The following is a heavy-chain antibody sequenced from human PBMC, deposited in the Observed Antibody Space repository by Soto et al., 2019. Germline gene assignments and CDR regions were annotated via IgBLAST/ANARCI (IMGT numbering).Heavy chain of an antibody. CDR2: ISYDGSNK. Sequence: GGSLRLSCAASGFTFSSYAMHWVRQAPGKGLEWVAVISYDGSNKYYADSVKGRFTISRDNSKNTLYLQMNSLRAEDTAVYYCARAGITMIVVVITPVGMDVWGQGTTVTVSS. V-gene: IGHV3-30-3*01. CDR3: ARAGITMIVVVITPVGMDV. J-gene: IGHJ6*02. CDR1: GFTFSSYA. D-gene: IGHD3-22*01.